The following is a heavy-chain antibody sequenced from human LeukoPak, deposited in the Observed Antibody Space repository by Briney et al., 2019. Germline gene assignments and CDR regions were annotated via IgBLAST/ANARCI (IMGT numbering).Heavy chain of an antibody. CDR2: IWYDGSNK. CDR1: GFTFSSYG. CDR3: AGSGSVFWFDP. V-gene: IGHV3-33*01. J-gene: IGHJ5*02. Sequence: YPGGSLRLSCAASGFTFSSYGMHWVRQAPGKGLEWVAVIWYDGSNKYYADSVKGRFTISRDNSKSTLYLQMNSLRAEDTAVYYCAGSGSVFWFDPWGQGTLVTVSS. D-gene: IGHD1-26*01.